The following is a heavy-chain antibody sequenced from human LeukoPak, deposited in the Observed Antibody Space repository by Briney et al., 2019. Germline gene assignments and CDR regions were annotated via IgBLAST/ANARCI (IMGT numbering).Heavy chain of an antibody. CDR3: AKPSNYYGSATDAFDF. CDR2: IYHSGRT. D-gene: IGHD3-10*01. Sequence: SETLSLTCTVSGYSISSGYYWGWIRQPPGQGLEWIGSIYHSGRTFYNPSLKSRVTISVDTSKNQFSLKLTSVTAADTAVYYCAKPSNYYGSATDAFDFWGQGTMVTVSS. CDR1: GYSISSGYY. J-gene: IGHJ3*01. V-gene: IGHV4-38-2*02.